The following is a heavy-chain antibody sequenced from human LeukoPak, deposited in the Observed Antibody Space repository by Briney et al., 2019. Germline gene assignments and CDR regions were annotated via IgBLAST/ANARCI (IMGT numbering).Heavy chain of an antibody. V-gene: IGHV3-33*01. J-gene: IGHJ4*02. D-gene: IGHD3-10*01. Sequence: GGSLRLSCAASGFTSSSYGMHWVRQAPGKGLEWVAVIWYDGSNKYYADSVKGRFTISRDNSKNTLYLQMNSLRAEDTAVYYCARGDYYGSGSQGYWGQGTLVTVSS. CDR2: IWYDGSNK. CDR3: ARGDYYGSGSQGY. CDR1: GFTSSSYG.